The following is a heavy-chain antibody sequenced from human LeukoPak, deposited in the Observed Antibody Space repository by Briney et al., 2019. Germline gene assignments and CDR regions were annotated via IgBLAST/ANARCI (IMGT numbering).Heavy chain of an antibody. D-gene: IGHD3-3*01. J-gene: IGHJ4*02. Sequence: SVKVSCKASGGTFSSYAISWVRQAPGQGLEWMGGIIPIFGTANYAQKFQGRVTITADESTSTAYMELSSLRSEDTAVYYCARGLGYDFWSGYFDWGQGTLVTVSS. CDR1: GGTFSSYA. CDR2: IIPIFGTA. CDR3: ARGLGYDFWSGYFD. V-gene: IGHV1-69*13.